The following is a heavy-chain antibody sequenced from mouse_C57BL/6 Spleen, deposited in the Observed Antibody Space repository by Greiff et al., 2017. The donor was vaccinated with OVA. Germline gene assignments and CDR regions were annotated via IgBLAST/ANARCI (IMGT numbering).Heavy chain of an antibody. Sequence: EVMLVESGEGLVKPGGSLKLSCAASGFTFSSYAMSWVRQTPEKRLEWVAYISSGGDYIYYADTVKGRFTISRDNARNTLYLQMSSLKSEDTAMYYCTRGNGSSPDAMDYWGQGTSVTVSS. CDR2: ISSGGDYI. D-gene: IGHD1-1*01. V-gene: IGHV5-9-1*02. CDR1: GFTFSSYA. CDR3: TRGNGSSPDAMDY. J-gene: IGHJ4*01.